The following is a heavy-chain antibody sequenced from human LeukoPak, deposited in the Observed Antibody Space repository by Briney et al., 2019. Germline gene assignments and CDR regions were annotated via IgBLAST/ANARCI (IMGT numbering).Heavy chain of an antibody. J-gene: IGHJ6*02. D-gene: IGHD5-12*01. V-gene: IGHV1-2*02. CDR2: INPNSGGT. CDR3: ASGYDPIPHSEYYGMDV. CDR1: GYTFTGYY. Sequence: ASVKVSCKASGYTFTGYYMHWVRQAPGQGLEWMGWINPNSGGTNYAQKFQGRVTMTRDTSISTAYMELSRLRSDDTAVYYCASGYDPIPHSEYYGMDVWGRGTTVTVSS.